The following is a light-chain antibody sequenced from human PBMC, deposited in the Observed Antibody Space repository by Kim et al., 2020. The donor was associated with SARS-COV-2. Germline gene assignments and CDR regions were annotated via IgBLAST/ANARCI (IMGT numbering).Light chain of an antibody. J-gene: IGKJ2*01. Sequence: EIVMTQSPATLSVSPGETATISCRASQSVAGNLAWYQSKPGQAPRLLIYGASTRATGIPARFSGSGSGTEFRLTISSLQSEDFAVYYCQQYNNWPPYTFGQGTKLEI. V-gene: IGKV3-15*01. CDR1: QSVAGN. CDR3: QQYNNWPPYT. CDR2: GAS.